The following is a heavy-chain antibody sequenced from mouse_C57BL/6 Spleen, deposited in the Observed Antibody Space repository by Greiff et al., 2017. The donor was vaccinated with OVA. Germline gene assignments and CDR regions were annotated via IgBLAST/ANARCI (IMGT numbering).Heavy chain of an antibody. CDR3: TTWCNNSMDY. J-gene: IGHJ4*01. Sequence: VQLQQSGAELVRPGASVKLSCTASGFNIKDYYMHWVKQRPEQGLEWIGRIDPEDGDPEYAPKFQGKATMTAATSSNTAYLHLSSLTSEATAVYYCTTWCNNSMDYWGQGTSVTVSS. V-gene: IGHV14-1*01. CDR1: GFNIKDYY. CDR2: IDPEDGDP. D-gene: IGHD1-1*02.